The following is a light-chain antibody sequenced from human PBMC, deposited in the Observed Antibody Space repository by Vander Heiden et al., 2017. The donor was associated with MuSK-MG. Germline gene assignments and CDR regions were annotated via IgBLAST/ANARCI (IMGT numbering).Light chain of an antibody. J-gene: IGLJ1*01. CDR3: NSHTSATTYV. CDR2: DVT. V-gene: IGLV2-14*03. Sequence: QSALTQPPSVSGSPGQSITISCTGTNSDIGDYNYVSWYQQRPGRAPHLLIFDVTTRPSGVSDRFSGSKSGNTASLTISGLRPEDEADYYCNSHTSATTYVFGTGTRVTVL. CDR1: NSDIGDYNY.